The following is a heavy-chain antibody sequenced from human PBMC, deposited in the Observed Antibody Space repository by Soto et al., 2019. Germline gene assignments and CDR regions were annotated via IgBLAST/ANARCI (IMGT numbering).Heavy chain of an antibody. D-gene: IGHD1-26*01. CDR3: AGSIGGRRRFSGMEV. V-gene: IGHV2-70*13. CDR2: IERDDDDK. CDR1: GFSLTSPGMC. Sequence: SGPTLVNPTETLTLTCTFSGFSLTSPGMCVSWIRQPPGKALEWLALIERDDDDKYYSTSLKTRLTISKDTRKNQVVLTMANMEYANTGPYYCAGSIGGRRRFSGMEVWGRGTRVTVSS. J-gene: IGHJ6*01.